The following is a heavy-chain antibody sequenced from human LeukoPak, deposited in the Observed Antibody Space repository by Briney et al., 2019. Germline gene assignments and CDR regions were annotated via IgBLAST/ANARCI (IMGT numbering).Heavy chain of an antibody. CDR3: AREGRTYSIDY. J-gene: IGHJ4*02. Sequence: GGSLRLSCAASGFTFSSYEMNCVRQAPGKGLEWVSSISSSSSYMYYADSVNGRFTISRDNAKDSLYLQMNSLRAEDTAVYYCAREGRTYSIDYWGQGTLVTVAS. V-gene: IGHV3-21*01. D-gene: IGHD4-11*01. CDR2: ISSSSSYM. CDR1: GFTFSSYE.